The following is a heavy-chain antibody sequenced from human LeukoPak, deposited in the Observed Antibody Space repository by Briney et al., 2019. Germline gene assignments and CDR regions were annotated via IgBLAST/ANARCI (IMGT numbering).Heavy chain of an antibody. J-gene: IGHJ4*02. CDR2: ISGSGGST. CDR1: GFTFSSYA. CDR3: ARAADCSSTSCYIDY. D-gene: IGHD2-2*02. V-gene: IGHV3-23*01. Sequence: GGSLRLSCAASGFTFSSYAMSWVRQAPGKGLEWVSAISGSGGSTYYADSVKGRFTISRDNSKNTLYLQMNSLRAEDTAVYYCARAADCSSTSCYIDYWGQGTLVTVSS.